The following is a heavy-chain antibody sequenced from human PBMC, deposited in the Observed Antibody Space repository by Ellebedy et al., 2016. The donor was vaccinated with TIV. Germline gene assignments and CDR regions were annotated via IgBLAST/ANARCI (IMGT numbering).Heavy chain of an antibody. J-gene: IGHJ4*02. Sequence: GESLKISCAASGFTFSTYGLHWVRQAPGKGLEWVAVIWYDGSNGYYADSVKGRFTISRDNSKNTLYLQMNSLRAEDTAVYYCARASTSGWYNLDYWGQGTLVSVSS. V-gene: IGHV3-33*01. CDR3: ARASTSGWYNLDY. CDR1: GFTFSTYG. D-gene: IGHD6-19*01. CDR2: IWYDGSNG.